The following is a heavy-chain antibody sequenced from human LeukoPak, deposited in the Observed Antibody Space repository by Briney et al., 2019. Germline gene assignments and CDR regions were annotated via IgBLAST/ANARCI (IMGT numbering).Heavy chain of an antibody. CDR2: ISSSSSYI. V-gene: IGHV3-21*01. J-gene: IGHJ4*02. D-gene: IGHD6-13*01. Sequence: PGGSLRLSCAASRFTFSSYGMNWVRQAPGKGLEWVSSISSSSSYIYYADSVKGRFTISRDNAKNSLYLQMNSLRAEDTAVYYCASGLVRGAAAGTVDYWGQGTLVTVSS. CDR3: ASGLVRGAAAGTVDY. CDR1: RFTFSSYG.